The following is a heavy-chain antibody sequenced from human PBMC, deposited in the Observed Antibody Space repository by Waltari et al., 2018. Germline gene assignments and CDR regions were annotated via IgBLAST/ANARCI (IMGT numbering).Heavy chain of an antibody. J-gene: IGHJ4*02. V-gene: IGHV1-18*01. CDR3: ARPYYSGSGYLDY. CDR2: ISAYTGNT. CDR1: GYTFTSYD. Sequence: QVQLVQSGAEVKKPGASVKVSCKTSGYTFTSYDITWVRQAPGQGLEWMGWISAYTGNTIYAQCLQGRVTMTTDTSTSTAYMEVRNLRSDDTAVYYCARPYYSGSGYLDYWGQGTLVTVSS. D-gene: IGHD3-10*01.